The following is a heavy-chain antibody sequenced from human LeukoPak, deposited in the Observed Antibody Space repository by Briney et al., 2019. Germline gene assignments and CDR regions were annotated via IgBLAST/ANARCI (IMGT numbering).Heavy chain of an antibody. CDR2: INTDGSST. CDR1: GFTFSSYW. D-gene: IGHD6-13*01. CDR3: AKDHPSSAWFLFDY. Sequence: GGSLRLSCAASGFTFSSYWMHWVRQAPGKGLVWVSRINTDGSSTSYADSVKGRFTISRDNAKNTLYLQMNSLRADDTAVYYCAKDHPSSAWFLFDYWGQGTLVTVSS. J-gene: IGHJ4*02. V-gene: IGHV3-74*01.